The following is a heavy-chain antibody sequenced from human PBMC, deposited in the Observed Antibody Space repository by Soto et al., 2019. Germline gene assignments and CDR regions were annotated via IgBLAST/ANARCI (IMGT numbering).Heavy chain of an antibody. V-gene: IGHV3-72*01. CDR2: TRNKANSYTT. CDR3: ARDGNYYDSSGYYGLDY. CDR1: GFTFSDHY. D-gene: IGHD3-22*01. Sequence: GSLRLSCAASGFTFSDHYMDWVRQAPGKGLEWVGRTRNKANSYTTEYAASVKGRFTISRDDSKNSLYLQMNSLKTEDTAVYYCARDGNYYDSSGYYGLDYWGQGTLVTVSS. J-gene: IGHJ4*02.